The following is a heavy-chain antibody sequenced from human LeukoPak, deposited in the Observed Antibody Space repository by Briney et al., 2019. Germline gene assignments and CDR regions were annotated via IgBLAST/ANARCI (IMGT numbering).Heavy chain of an antibody. D-gene: IGHD6-13*01. J-gene: IGHJ1*01. CDR3: AKGPGAAVGKRYIQH. CDR2: ISWDSGNT. V-gene: IGHV3-43D*03. Sequence: GGSLRLSCAASGFTFSIYTMNWVRQAPGKGLEWVSLISWDSGNTYYADSVKGRFTISRDNSKNSLSLQMNSLRAEDTALYYCAKGPGAAVGKRYIQHWGQGTLVTVSS. CDR1: GFTFSIYT.